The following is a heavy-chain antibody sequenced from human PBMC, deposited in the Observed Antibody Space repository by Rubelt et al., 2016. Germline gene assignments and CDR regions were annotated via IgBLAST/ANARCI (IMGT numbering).Heavy chain of an antibody. CDR2: IYYSGST. CDR3: ARHYGRYALDDFSDY. Sequence: QLQLQESGPGLVKPSETLSLTCTVSGGSISSSSYYWGWIRQPPGKGLEWIGSIYYSGSTYYNPSLKSRVTISVDTSKNQFALKLGSVTAAETAVYYCARHYGRYALDDFSDYLGQGTLVTVSS. J-gene: IGHJ4*02. CDR1: GGSISSSSYY. V-gene: IGHV4-39*01. D-gene: IGHD1-26*01.